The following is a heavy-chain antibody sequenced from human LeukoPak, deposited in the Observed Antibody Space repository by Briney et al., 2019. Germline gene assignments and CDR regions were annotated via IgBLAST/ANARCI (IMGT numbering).Heavy chain of an antibody. CDR2: ISSSSSYT. Sequence: GGSLRLSCAASGFTFSDYYMSWIRQAPGKGLEWVSYISSSSSYTNYADSVKGRFTISRDNSKNTLYLQMKSLRAEDTAVYYCARDFYCSRTSCYAPSFDYWGQGTLVTVSS. CDR1: GFTFSDYY. CDR3: ARDFYCSRTSCYAPSFDY. D-gene: IGHD2-2*01. V-gene: IGHV3-11*06. J-gene: IGHJ4*02.